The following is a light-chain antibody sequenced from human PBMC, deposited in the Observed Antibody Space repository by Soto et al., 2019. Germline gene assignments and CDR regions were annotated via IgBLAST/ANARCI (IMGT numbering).Light chain of an antibody. V-gene: IGKV1-12*01. CDR3: QQANSFHLS. J-gene: IGKJ4*01. Sequence: DIQMTQSPSSVSAPLGDRVSITCRARQAIGTWLAWYQQKPGEAPTLLIYAASSLQSGVPSRLKGSGSGADVTLTFNSLQNADFVSCDYQQANSFHLSVGGGTKVEFK. CDR1: QAIGTW. CDR2: AAS.